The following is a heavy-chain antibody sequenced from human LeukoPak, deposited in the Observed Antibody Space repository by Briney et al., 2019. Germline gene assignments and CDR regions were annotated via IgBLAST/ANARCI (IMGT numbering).Heavy chain of an antibody. Sequence: PGGSLRLSCAASGFTFSSYDMHWVRQATGKGLEWVSAIGTAGDTYYPGSVKGRFAISRENAKNSLYLQMNSLRAGDTAVYYRARVALTGYYDYWGQGTLVTVSS. D-gene: IGHD3-9*01. CDR3: ARVALTGYYDY. V-gene: IGHV3-13*01. CDR2: IGTAGDT. J-gene: IGHJ4*02. CDR1: GFTFSSYD.